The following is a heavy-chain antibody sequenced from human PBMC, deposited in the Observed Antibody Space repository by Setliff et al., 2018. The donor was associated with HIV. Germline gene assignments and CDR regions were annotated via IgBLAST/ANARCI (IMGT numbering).Heavy chain of an antibody. Sequence: PSETLSLTCTVSGGSISGSNYYWGWIRQPPGKGLEWVGSIYYSGSTYYSPSLKSRVTISVDTSKNQFSLTLTSVTAADTAMYYCARAPGAYYYDSSGYPIGIRFDYWGQGTLVTVSS. CDR3: ARAPGAYYYDSSGYPIGIRFDY. D-gene: IGHD3-22*01. V-gene: IGHV4-39*01. CDR2: IYYSGST. CDR1: GGSISGSNYY. J-gene: IGHJ4*02.